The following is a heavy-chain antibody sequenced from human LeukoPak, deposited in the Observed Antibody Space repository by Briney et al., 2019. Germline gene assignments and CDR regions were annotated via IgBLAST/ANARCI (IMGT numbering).Heavy chain of an antibody. Sequence: GGSLRLSCAASGFTFSSYGMHWVRQAPGKGLEWVAVIWYDGSNKYYADSVKGRFTISRDNSKNTLYLQMNSLRAEDTAVYYCARGRRHCSGGSCYSLDYWGQGTLVTVSS. J-gene: IGHJ4*02. CDR3: ARGRRHCSGGSCYSLDY. V-gene: IGHV3-33*01. CDR1: GFTFSSYG. CDR2: IWYDGSNK. D-gene: IGHD2-15*01.